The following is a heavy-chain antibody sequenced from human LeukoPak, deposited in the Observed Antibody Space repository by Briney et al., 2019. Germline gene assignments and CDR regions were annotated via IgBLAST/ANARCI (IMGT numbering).Heavy chain of an antibody. CDR2: INHSGST. V-gene: IGHV4-34*01. CDR1: GGSFSGYY. Sequence: SETLSLTCAVYGGSFSGYYWSWIRQPPGKGLEWIGEINHSGSTNYNPSLKSRVTISVDTSKNQFSLKLSSVTAADTAVYYCARRSWYYYDSSGYFGYWGQGTLVTVSS. CDR3: ARRSWYYYDSSGYFGY. D-gene: IGHD3-22*01. J-gene: IGHJ4*02.